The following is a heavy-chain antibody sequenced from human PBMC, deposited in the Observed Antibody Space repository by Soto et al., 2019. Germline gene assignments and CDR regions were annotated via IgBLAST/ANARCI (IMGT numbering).Heavy chain of an antibody. Sequence: GGSLRLSCAASGFTFSSYGMHWVRQAPGKGLEWVAVIWYDGSNKYYADSVKGRFTISRDNSKNTLYPQMNSLRAEDTAVYYCARDAYDYGDYVGYFDYWGQGTLVTVSS. CDR1: GFTFSSYG. J-gene: IGHJ4*02. CDR2: IWYDGSNK. CDR3: ARDAYDYGDYVGYFDY. V-gene: IGHV3-33*01. D-gene: IGHD4-17*01.